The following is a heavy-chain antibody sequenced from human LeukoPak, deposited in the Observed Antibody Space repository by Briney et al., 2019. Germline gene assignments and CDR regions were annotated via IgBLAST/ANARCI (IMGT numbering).Heavy chain of an antibody. CDR3: ARDAHSSSWT. Sequence: PGGSLRLSCAASGFSFSSSWMHWVRQAPGKGLVWVSRMNSDRSIITYADSVKGRFTTTRDNAKSTLFLQMNSLRADDTGVYFCARDAHSSSWTWGQGTLVTVSS. CDR2: MNSDRSII. D-gene: IGHD6-13*01. CDR1: GFSFSSSW. V-gene: IGHV3-74*03. J-gene: IGHJ4*02.